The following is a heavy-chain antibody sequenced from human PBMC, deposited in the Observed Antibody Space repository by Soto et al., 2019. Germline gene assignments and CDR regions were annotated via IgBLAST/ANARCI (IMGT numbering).Heavy chain of an antibody. CDR1: GGTFSSYA. Sequence: VASVKVSCKASGGTFSSYAISWVRQAPGQGLEWKGGIIPIFGTTNYAQKFQGRVTITADDSTSTAYMVLSSLGSEDTAVYYCARDPGRNYYDSSGYSASDAFDIWGQGTMVTVSS. J-gene: IGHJ3*02. CDR2: IIPIFGTT. CDR3: ARDPGRNYYDSSGYSASDAFDI. D-gene: IGHD3-22*01. V-gene: IGHV1-69*13.